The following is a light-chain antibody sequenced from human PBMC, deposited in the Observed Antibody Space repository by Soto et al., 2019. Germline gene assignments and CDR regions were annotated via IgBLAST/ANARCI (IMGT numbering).Light chain of an antibody. Sequence: QSVLTQPPSASGTPGQRVIISCSGSSSNIGSNIVNRYQQLPGTAPKLLIYSNNQRPSGVPDRFSGSKSGTSASLAISGLQSDDEADYYCAAWNDGLNAYVFGTGTQLTVL. V-gene: IGLV1-44*01. CDR3: AAWNDGLNAYV. CDR2: SNN. CDR1: SSNIGSNI. J-gene: IGLJ1*01.